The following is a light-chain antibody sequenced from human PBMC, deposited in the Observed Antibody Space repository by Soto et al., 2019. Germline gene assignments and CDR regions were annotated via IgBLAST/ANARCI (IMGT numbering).Light chain of an antibody. CDR3: MQALQTPPYS. J-gene: IGKJ2*01. Sequence: DIVMTQSPLSLPVTPGEPASISCRSSQSLLHSNGYNYLNWYLQKPGQSPQLLIYLGSNRASGVPDMFSGSGSGTYFTLNITRVEAEDVGVYYCMQALQTPPYSFGQGTKLEIK. CDR1: QSLLHSNGYNY. CDR2: LGS. V-gene: IGKV2-28*01.